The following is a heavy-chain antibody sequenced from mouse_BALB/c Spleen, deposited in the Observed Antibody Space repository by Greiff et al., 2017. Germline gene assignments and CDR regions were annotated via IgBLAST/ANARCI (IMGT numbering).Heavy chain of an antibody. CDR1: GYTFTDYW. J-gene: IGHJ1*01. CDR3: ARAGGLRRTPRWYFDV. Sequence: VQLQQPGAELVMPGASVKMSCKASGYTFTDYWMHWVKQRPGQGLEWIGAIDTSDSYTSYNQKFKGKATLTVDESSSTAYMQLSSLTSEDSAVYYCARAGGLRRTPRWYFDVWGAGTTVTVAS. D-gene: IGHD2-4*01. V-gene: IGHV1-69*01. CDR2: IDTSDSYT.